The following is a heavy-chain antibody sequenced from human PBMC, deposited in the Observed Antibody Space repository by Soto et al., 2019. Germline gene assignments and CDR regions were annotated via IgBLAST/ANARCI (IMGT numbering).Heavy chain of an antibody. J-gene: IGHJ4*02. CDR3: ARAAGYGDYFDY. CDR1: GATFSSYA. D-gene: IGHD4-17*01. V-gene: IGHV1-69*12. Sequence: QVQLVQSGAELKKHGSSVKVSCKPSGATFSSYAITGWGQAPGQGLEWMGGIIPIFGTANYAQKFQGRVTITADESTSRAYMELSSLRSEDTAVFYCARAAGYGDYFDYWGQGTLVTVSS. CDR2: IIPIFGTA.